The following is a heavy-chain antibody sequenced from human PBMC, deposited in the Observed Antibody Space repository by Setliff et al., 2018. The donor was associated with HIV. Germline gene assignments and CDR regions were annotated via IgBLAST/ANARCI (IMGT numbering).Heavy chain of an antibody. V-gene: IGHV3-21*03. CDR1: GFTFSYYS. CDR3: TTDPMSQYYYGSGSYSLLSFDY. D-gene: IGHD3-10*01. J-gene: IGHJ4*02. Sequence: GGSLRLLCAASGFTFSYYSMNWVRQAPGKGLEWVSSITSNTDYISYADSVKGRFTISRDNTKNSLYLQMNGLKTRDTAVYYCTTDPMSQYYYGSGSYSLLSFDYWGQGTLVTVSS. CDR2: ITSNTDYI.